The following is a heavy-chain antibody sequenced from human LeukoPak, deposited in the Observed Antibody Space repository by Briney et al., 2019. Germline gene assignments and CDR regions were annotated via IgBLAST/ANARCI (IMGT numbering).Heavy chain of an antibody. CDR2: ITGGGFST. CDR3: LPDWFDP. CDR1: GFTFSSYA. Sequence: GGSLRLSCAASGFTFSSYAMTWVRQAPGKGLQWVSAITGGGFSTFYADSVKGRFTISRDNSKNTLYLQMNSLRTEDTAVYYCLPDWFDPWGQGTLVTVSS. V-gene: IGHV3-23*01. J-gene: IGHJ5*02.